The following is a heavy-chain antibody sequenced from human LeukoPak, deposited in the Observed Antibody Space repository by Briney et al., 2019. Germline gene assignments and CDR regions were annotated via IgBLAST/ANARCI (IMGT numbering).Heavy chain of an antibody. Sequence: GGSLRLSCAASGFTFSSYWMHWVRQAPGKGLVWVSRINSDGSSTSYADSVKGRFTISRDNAKNTLYLQMNSLRAEDTAVYYCARAGDYCSGGSCFDYWGQGTLVTVSS. CDR2: INSDGSST. CDR1: GFTFSSYW. V-gene: IGHV3-74*01. CDR3: ARAGDYCSGGSCFDY. D-gene: IGHD2-15*01. J-gene: IGHJ4*02.